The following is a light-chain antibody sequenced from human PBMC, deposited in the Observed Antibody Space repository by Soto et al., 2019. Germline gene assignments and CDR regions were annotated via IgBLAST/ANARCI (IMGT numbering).Light chain of an antibody. CDR1: QSVSSN. J-gene: IGKJ4*01. Sequence: EIVMTQSPATLSVSPGESAPLSCRASQSVSSNLAWYQQKPGQAPSLPIYGASTRATGTPARFSGSGSGTEFTLTISSLQSEDFAVYYCQQYIRWPLTFGGGTKVDIK. V-gene: IGKV3-15*01. CDR3: QQYIRWPLT. CDR2: GAS.